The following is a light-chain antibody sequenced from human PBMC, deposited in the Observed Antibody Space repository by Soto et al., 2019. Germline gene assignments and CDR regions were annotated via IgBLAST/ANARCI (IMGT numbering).Light chain of an antibody. Sequence: EIVLTQSPGTLSLSPGERATLSCRASQSVSSSYLAWYQQKPGQAPRLLIYGASSSATGIPDRFSGSGSGTDFTLTISRLEPEDFSVYYCQQYGSSPEWTFGQGTKVEIK. V-gene: IGKV3-20*01. J-gene: IGKJ1*01. CDR1: QSVSSSY. CDR2: GAS. CDR3: QQYGSSPEWT.